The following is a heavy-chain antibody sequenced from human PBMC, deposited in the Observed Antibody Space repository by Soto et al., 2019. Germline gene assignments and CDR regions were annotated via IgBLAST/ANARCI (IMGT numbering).Heavy chain of an antibody. V-gene: IGHV1-3*01. J-gene: IGHJ4*02. Sequence: ASVKVSCKASGYTFTIYARHWVRQAPGQRLEWMGWINAGNGNTKYSQKFQGRVTITRDTSASTAYMELSSLKSEDTAVYYCARYDYNGYYFDYWGQGTLVTVS. CDR2: INAGNGNT. CDR1: GYTFTIYA. CDR3: ARYDYNGYYFDY. D-gene: IGHD4-4*01.